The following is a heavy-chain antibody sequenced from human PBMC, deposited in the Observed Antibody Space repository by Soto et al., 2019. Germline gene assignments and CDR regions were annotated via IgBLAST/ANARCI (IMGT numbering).Heavy chain of an antibody. CDR2: ISGSGGST. Sequence: PGGSLRLSCAASGFTFSSYAMSWVRQAPGKGLEWVSAISGSGGSTYYADSVKGRFTISRDNSKNTLYLQMNSLRAEDTAVYYCAKDRESGSHRCLVDYWGQGALVTVSS. J-gene: IGHJ4*02. CDR1: GFTFSSYA. V-gene: IGHV3-23*01. D-gene: IGHD1-26*01. CDR3: AKDRESGSHRCLVDY.